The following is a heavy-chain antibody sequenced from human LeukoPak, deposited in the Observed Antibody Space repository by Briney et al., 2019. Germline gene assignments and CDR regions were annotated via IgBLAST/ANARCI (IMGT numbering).Heavy chain of an antibody. CDR2: INSDGSST. CDR1: GFTFSSYW. CDR3: ARDYSGWSLDP. D-gene: IGHD5-12*01. V-gene: IGHV3-74*01. J-gene: IGHJ5*02. Sequence: GGSLRLSCAASGFTFSSYWMHWCRQAAGKGLVWVSRINSDGSSTSYADSVKGRFTISRDNAKNTLYLQMNSLRAEDTAVYYCARDYSGWSLDPWGQGTLVTVSS.